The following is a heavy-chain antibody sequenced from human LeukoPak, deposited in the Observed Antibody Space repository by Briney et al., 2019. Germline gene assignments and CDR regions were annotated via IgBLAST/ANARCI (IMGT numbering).Heavy chain of an antibody. CDR1: GFTFDDYA. CDR3: AKDFYDFWSGKGSWFDP. V-gene: IGHV3-9*01. Sequence: GRSLRLSCAASGFTFDDYAMHWVRQAPGKGLEWVSGISWSSGSIGYADSVKGRFTISRDNAKNSLYLQMNSLRAEDTALYYCAKDFYDFWSGKGSWFDPWGQGTLVTVSS. J-gene: IGHJ5*02. CDR2: ISWSSGSI. D-gene: IGHD3-3*01.